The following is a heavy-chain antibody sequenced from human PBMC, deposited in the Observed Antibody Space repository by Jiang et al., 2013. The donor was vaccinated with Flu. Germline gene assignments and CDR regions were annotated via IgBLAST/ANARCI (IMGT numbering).Heavy chain of an antibody. CDR2: IYHSGRT. CDR3: ARPRAEDWNVFGGLDV. V-gene: IGHV4-4*02. Sequence: GSGLVKPSGTLSLTCAVSGGSVSSSNWWNWVRQPPGKGLEWIGEIYHSGRTNYNPSLKSRVTMSVDKSKNQFSLKLSSVTAADTAVYYCARPRAEDWNVFGGLDVWGQGTTVIVSS. J-gene: IGHJ6*02. D-gene: IGHD1-1*01. CDR1: GGSVSSSNW.